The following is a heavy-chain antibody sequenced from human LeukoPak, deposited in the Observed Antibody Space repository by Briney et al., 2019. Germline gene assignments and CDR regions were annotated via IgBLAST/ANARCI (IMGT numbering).Heavy chain of an antibody. Sequence: ASVTVSFKASGYIFTTYSIYWVRQAPGQGLEWIGMINPRGDATIYAQKFQGRVTMTSDTSTTTIYMELSSLKSEDTGLYYCARKWSSRDWFDPWGQGTLVTVSS. J-gene: IGHJ5*02. CDR3: ARKWSSRDWFDP. CDR2: INPRGDAT. D-gene: IGHD2-8*01. CDR1: GYIFTTYS. V-gene: IGHV1-46*01.